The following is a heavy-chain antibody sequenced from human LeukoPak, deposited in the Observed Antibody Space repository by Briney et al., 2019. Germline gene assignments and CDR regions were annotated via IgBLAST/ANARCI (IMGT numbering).Heavy chain of an antibody. J-gene: IGHJ4*02. D-gene: IGHD3-22*01. CDR1: GGSISSSSYY. V-gene: IGHV4-39*01. CDR2: IYYSGST. Sequence: SETLSLTCTVSGGSISSSSYYWGWIRQPPGKGLEWIGSIYYSGSTYYNPSLKSRVTISVDTSKNQFSLKLSSVTAADTAVYYCARRYFCDSGGYYYYFDYWGQGTLVTVSS. CDR3: ARRYFCDSGGYYYYFDY.